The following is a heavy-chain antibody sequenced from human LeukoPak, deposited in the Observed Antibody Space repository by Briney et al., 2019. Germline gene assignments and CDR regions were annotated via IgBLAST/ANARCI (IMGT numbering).Heavy chain of an antibody. J-gene: IGHJ4*02. Sequence: GGSLRLSCAASGFTFSSYSMNWVRQAPGKGLEWVSSISSSSSYIYYADSVKGRFTISRDNSKNTLYLQMNSLRAEDTAVYYCAKATRRTGDRRYYFDYWGQGTLVTVSS. CDR2: ISSSSSYI. D-gene: IGHD7-27*01. V-gene: IGHV3-21*04. CDR3: AKATRRTGDRRYYFDY. CDR1: GFTFSSYS.